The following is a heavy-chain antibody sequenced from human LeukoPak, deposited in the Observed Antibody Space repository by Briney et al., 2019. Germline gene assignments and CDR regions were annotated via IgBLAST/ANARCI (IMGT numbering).Heavy chain of an antibody. CDR1: GYTLTVLS. J-gene: IGHJ3*01. CDR2: FDPEDGET. Sequence: APVKVTCKLSGYTLTVLSMHWVRQAPGKGLEWMGGFDPEDGETIYAQKFQGRVTMTEDTSTDTAYMELSSLRSEDTAVYYCATGRDQRVFDVWGQGTMVTVSS. V-gene: IGHV1-24*01. CDR3: ATGRDQRVFDV.